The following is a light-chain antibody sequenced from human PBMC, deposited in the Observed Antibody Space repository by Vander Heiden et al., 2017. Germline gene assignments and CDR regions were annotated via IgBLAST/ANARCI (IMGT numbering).Light chain of an antibody. CDR3: QQYRNYDPWT. J-gene: IGKJ1*01. CDR2: KTS. V-gene: IGKV1-5*03. Sequence: DIQMTQSPSTLSASVGDRVTITCRASQTVETWLAWYQQKPGEAPKILIYKTSTLEIGVPSRFSGSGSGTEFTLTIDSLQPDDFATYYCQQYRNYDPWTFGQGTKVEVK. CDR1: QTVETW.